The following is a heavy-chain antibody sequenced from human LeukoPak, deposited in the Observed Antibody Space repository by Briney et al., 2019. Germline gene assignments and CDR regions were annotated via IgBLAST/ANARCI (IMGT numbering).Heavy chain of an antibody. CDR1: GYTFTNYW. V-gene: IGHV5-51*01. CDR2: INPSDSDT. D-gene: IGHD6-19*01. CDR3: ARLLGSSGWYNNYYYYYMDV. Sequence: GESLKISCEASGYTFTNYWIGWVRQMPGKGLEWMGIINPSDSDTRYSPPFQGQVTISADKSISTAYLQWTSVQASDTAMYYCARLLGSSGWYNNYYYYYMDVWGKGTAVTVSS. J-gene: IGHJ6*03.